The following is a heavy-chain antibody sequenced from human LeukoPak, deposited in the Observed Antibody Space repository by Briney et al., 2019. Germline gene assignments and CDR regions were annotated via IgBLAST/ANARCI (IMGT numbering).Heavy chain of an antibody. CDR2: IIPIFGTA. Sequence: SVKVSCKASGGTFSSYAISWVRQAPGQGLEWMGGIIPIFGTANYAQKFQGRVTITADESTSTAYMELSSLRSDDTAVYYCARTPAYYYDSSGYRGGDWFDPWGQGTLVTVSS. CDR3: ARTPAYYYDSSGYRGGDWFDP. D-gene: IGHD3-22*01. CDR1: GGTFSSYA. V-gene: IGHV1-69*13. J-gene: IGHJ5*02.